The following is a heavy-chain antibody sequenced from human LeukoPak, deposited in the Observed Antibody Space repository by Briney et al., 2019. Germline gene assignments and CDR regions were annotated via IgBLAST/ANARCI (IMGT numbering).Heavy chain of an antibody. CDR2: IYYSGST. V-gene: IGHV4-59*08. CDR1: GGSISSYY. CDR3: ARSSGGLDY. J-gene: IGHJ4*02. D-gene: IGHD3-3*01. Sequence: SETLSLTCTVSGGSISSYYWSWIRQPPAKGLEWIGYIYYSGSTNYNPSLKSRVTISVDTSKNQFSLKLSSVTAADTAVYYCARSSGGLDYWGQGTLVTVSS.